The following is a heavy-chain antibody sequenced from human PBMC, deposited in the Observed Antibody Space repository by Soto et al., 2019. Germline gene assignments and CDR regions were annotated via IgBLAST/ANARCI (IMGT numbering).Heavy chain of an antibody. CDR2: ISGSGGST. D-gene: IGHD2-2*01. V-gene: IGHV3-23*01. CDR3: ANLVVPAATYYYYGMDV. CDR1: GFTFSSYA. J-gene: IGHJ6*02. Sequence: PGGSLRLSCAPSGFTFSSYAMSWVRQAPGKGLEWVSAISGSGGSTYYADSVKGRFTISRDNPKNTLYLQMNSLRAEDTAVYYCANLVVPAATYYYYGMDVWGQGTTVTSP.